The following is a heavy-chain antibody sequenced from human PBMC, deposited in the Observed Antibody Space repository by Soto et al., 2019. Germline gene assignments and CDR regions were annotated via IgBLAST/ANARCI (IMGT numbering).Heavy chain of an antibody. V-gene: IGHV3-64*01. D-gene: IGHD2-2*01. CDR1: GFTFSSYA. CDR2: ISSNGGST. CDR3: ARSYCSSTSCYRTNVFDY. Sequence: GGSLRLSCAASGFTFSSYAMHWVRQAPGKGLEYVSAISSNGGSTYYANSVKGRFTISRDNSKNTLYLQMGSLRAEDMAVYYCARSYCSSTSCYRTNVFDYWGQGTLVTVSS. J-gene: IGHJ4*02.